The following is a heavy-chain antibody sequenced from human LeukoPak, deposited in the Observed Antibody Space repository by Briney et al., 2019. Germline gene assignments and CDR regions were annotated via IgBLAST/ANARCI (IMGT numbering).Heavy chain of an antibody. CDR3: AKSYSSGWYERDAFDI. V-gene: IGHV3-23*01. CDR1: GFTFSSYA. D-gene: IGHD6-19*01. CDR2: ISGSWGST. Sequence: GGSLRLSRAASGFTFSSYAMSWVRQAPGKGLEWVSAISGSWGSTYYADSVKGRFTISRDNSKNTLYLKMNSLRAEDTAVYYCAKSYSSGWYERDAFDIWGQGTMVTVSS. J-gene: IGHJ3*02.